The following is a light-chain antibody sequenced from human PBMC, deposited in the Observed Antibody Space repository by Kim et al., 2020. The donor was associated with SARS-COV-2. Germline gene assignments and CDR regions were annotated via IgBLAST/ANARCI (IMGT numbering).Light chain of an antibody. Sequence: DIQMTQSPSSLSASVGDRLTITCRATQGISNSLAWYQQKPGKVPKLLIYGASTLQSGVPSRFSGSGSGTDFTLTISSLQPEDVATHYCQKYNSAPWTFGQGTKVDIK. V-gene: IGKV1-27*01. CDR2: GAS. CDR1: QGISNS. CDR3: QKYNSAPWT. J-gene: IGKJ1*01.